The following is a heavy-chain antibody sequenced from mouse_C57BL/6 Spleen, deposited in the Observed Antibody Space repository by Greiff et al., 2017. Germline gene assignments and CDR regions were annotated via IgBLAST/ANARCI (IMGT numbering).Heavy chain of an antibody. CDR3: AREGYGYDAWFAY. Sequence: SGPELVKPGASVKIPCKASGYTFTDYNMDWVKQSHGKSLEWIGDINPNNGGTIYNQKFKGKATLTVDKSSSTAYMELRSLTSEDTAVYYCAREGYGYDAWFAYWGQGTLVTVSA. D-gene: IGHD2-2*01. CDR1: GYTFTDYN. J-gene: IGHJ3*01. CDR2: INPNNGGT. V-gene: IGHV1-18*01.